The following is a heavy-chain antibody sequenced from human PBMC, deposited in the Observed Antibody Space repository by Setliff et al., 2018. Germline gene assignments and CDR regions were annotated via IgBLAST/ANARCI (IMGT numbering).Heavy chain of an antibody. CDR2: ISHSGST. D-gene: IGHD5-18*01. CDR1: GYSISSGHY. J-gene: IGHJ3*02. V-gene: IGHV4-38-2*02. CDR3: AGGRRYSYGDDAFDI. Sequence: PSETLSLTCTVSGYSISSGHYWGWIRQPPGKGLEWIGSISHSGSTYYNPSLRSRVTISLDTSKNQFSPKLTSVTAADTAVYYCAGGRRYSYGDDAFDIWGQGTMVTVSS.